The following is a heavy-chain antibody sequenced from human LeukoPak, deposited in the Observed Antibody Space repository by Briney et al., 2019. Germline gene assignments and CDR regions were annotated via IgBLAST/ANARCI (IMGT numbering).Heavy chain of an antibody. CDR3: ARRDMVRGVYGYYFDH. J-gene: IGHJ4*02. V-gene: IGHV4-34*01. CDR1: GGSISSHY. D-gene: IGHD3-10*01. CDR2: INHSGST. Sequence: SETLSLTCTVSGGSISSHYWSWIRQPPGKGLEWIGEINHSGSTNYNPSLKSRVTISVDTSKNQFSLKLSSVTAADTAVYYCARRDMVRGVYGYYFDHWGQGTLVTVSS.